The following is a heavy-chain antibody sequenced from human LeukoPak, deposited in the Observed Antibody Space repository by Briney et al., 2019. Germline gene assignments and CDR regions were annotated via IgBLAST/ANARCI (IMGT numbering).Heavy chain of an antibody. V-gene: IGHV3-15*01. CDR2: ITSKSSGEIR. CDR1: GFTFSNAW. CDR3: ITGFWDSSGFYHGDDAFDV. J-gene: IGHJ3*01. Sequence: SGGSLRLSRVASGFTFSNAWMTWVRQAPGRGLEWVGRITSKSSGEIRVYATPVQGRFTISRDDSKNTVYVQMNSLKTEDAAVYYCITGFWDSSGFYHGDDAFDVWGQGTLVAVSS. D-gene: IGHD3-22*01.